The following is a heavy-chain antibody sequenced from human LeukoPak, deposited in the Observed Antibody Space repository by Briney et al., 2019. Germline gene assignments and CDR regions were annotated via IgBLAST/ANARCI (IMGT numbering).Heavy chain of an antibody. Sequence: ASVKVSCKASGYTFASYDINWVRQATGQGLEWMVWMNPNSGNTGYAQKFQGRVTMTSNTSISTAYMELSSLRSEDTAVYYCARVRTYYYGSGSYRALDYWGQGTLVTVSS. J-gene: IGHJ4*02. D-gene: IGHD3-10*01. CDR3: ARVRTYYYGSGSYRALDY. V-gene: IGHV1-8*01. CDR1: GYTFASYD. CDR2: MNPNSGNT.